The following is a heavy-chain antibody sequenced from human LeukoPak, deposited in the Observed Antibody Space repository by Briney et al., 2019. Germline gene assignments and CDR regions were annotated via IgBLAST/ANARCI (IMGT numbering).Heavy chain of an antibody. CDR1: GFTFSSYE. CDR2: ISGDGGST. CDR3: AKDRVLRYFDWLDNWFDP. D-gene: IGHD3-9*01. J-gene: IGHJ5*02. Sequence: GGSLRLSCAASGFTFSSYEMNWVRQAPGKGLEWVSLISGDGGSTYYADSVKGRFTISRDNSKNSLYLQMNSLRTEDTALYYCAKDRVLRYFDWLDNWFDPWGQGTLVTVSS. V-gene: IGHV3-43*02.